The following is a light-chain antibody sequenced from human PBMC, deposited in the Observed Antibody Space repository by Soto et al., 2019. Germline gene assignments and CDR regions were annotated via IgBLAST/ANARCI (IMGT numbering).Light chain of an antibody. CDR3: QLWDTDSDHQV. J-gene: IGLJ3*02. Sequence: SYELTQPPSVSLAPGQTARITCGGRNIGVKSVHWYQQKPGQAPVLIVFDDSDRSSGIPGRFSGSNSGDTATLTISRVEAGDEADYYCQLWDTDSDHQVFGGGTKSPS. CDR2: DDS. CDR1: NIGVKS. V-gene: IGLV3-21*02.